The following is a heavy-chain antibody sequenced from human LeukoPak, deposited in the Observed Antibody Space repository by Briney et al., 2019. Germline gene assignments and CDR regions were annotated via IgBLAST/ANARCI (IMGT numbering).Heavy chain of an antibody. J-gene: IGHJ5*02. CDR2: ISSSGSTI. D-gene: IGHD3-10*01. V-gene: IGHV3-48*03. CDR1: GFTFSSYA. CDR3: ARGDGPGWFGELSGWFDP. Sequence: PGGSLRLSRAASGFTFSSYAMNWVRQAPGKGLEWVSYISSSGSTIYYADSVKGRFTISRDNAKNSLYLQMNSLRAEDTAVYYCARGDGPGWFGELSGWFDPWGQGTLVTVSS.